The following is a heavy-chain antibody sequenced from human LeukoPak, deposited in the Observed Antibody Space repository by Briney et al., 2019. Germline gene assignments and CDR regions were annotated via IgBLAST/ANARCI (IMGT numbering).Heavy chain of an antibody. V-gene: IGHV4-31*03. Sequence: KPSETLSLTCTVSGGSISSGGYYWTWIRQLPGKGLEYIGHIYDRGSTYYNPSLKSRLTISVDTSKNQFSLKVKSVTAADTAVYYCARGRGLLDYWGQGTLVTVSS. J-gene: IGHJ4*02. CDR3: ARGRGLLDY. CDR1: GGSISSGGYY. CDR2: IYDRGST.